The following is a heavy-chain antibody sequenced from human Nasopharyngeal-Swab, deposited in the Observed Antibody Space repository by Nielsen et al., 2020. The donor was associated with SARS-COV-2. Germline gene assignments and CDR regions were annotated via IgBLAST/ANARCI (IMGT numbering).Heavy chain of an antibody. Sequence: GGSLRLSCAASGFTFSSYAMSWVRQAPGKGLEWVSAISGSGGSTYYADSVKGRFTISRDNSKNTLYLQMNSLRAEDTAVYYCAKGVFVYSGSYCDYWGQGTLVTVPS. J-gene: IGHJ4*02. D-gene: IGHD1-26*01. CDR2: ISGSGGST. CDR1: GFTFSSYA. V-gene: IGHV3-23*01. CDR3: AKGVFVYSGSYCDY.